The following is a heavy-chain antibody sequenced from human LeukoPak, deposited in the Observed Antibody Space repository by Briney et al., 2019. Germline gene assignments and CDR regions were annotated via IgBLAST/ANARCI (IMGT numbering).Heavy chain of an antibody. Sequence: ASVKVSSKASGYTFTDYYIHWVRQAPGQGHEWMGWLNPNSGGTDSAQKFQGRVTVTRDTSISTAYMELSSLRSDDTAVYYCARDHGTVPASNSPDYWGQGTLVTVSS. D-gene: IGHD2-2*01. CDR3: ARDHGTVPASNSPDY. CDR2: LNPNSGGT. V-gene: IGHV1-2*02. J-gene: IGHJ4*02. CDR1: GYTFTDYY.